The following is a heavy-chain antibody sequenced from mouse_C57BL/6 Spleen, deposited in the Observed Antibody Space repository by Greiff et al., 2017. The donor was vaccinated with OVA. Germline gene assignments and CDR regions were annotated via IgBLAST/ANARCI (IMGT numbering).Heavy chain of an antibody. Sequence: EVQRVESGGGLVQPGGSLKLSCAASGFTFSDYYMYWVRQTPEKRLEWVAYISNGGGSTYYPDTVKGRFTISRDNAKNTLYLQMSRLKSEDTAMYYCARPPYYYGSSYGAMDYWGQGTSVTVSS. CDR3: ARPPYYYGSSYGAMDY. D-gene: IGHD1-1*01. CDR2: ISNGGGST. J-gene: IGHJ4*01. CDR1: GFTFSDYY. V-gene: IGHV5-12*01.